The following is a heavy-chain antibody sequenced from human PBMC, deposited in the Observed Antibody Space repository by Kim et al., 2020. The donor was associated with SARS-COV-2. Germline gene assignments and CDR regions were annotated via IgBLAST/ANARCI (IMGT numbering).Heavy chain of an antibody. Sequence: GSLRLSCAGSGFTFSTYAMSWVRQPLGKGLEWVSAISGSGSSTYYADSVKGRFTISRDNYRNTLFLQMNSLRAEDTAVYYCVKDVGNWNYFDYWGQGTLVTVSS. CDR2: ISGSGSST. CDR3: VKDVGNWNYFDY. V-gene: IGHV3-23*01. D-gene: IGHD1-20*01. J-gene: IGHJ4*02. CDR1: GFTFSTYA.